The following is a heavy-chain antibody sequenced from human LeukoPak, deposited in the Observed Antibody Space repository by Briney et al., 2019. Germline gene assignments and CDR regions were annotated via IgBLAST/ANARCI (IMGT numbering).Heavy chain of an antibody. Sequence: SGGSLRLSCAASGFTFSSYAMNWVRQAPGKGLEWVSGISASGGSTYNADPVKGRFTISRDNSKNTLSLQMNSLRDEDTAVYYCAASGFGFGELPSYFYYYMDVWGKGTTVTISS. V-gene: IGHV3-23*01. CDR1: GFTFSSYA. CDR3: AASGFGFGELPSYFYYYMDV. CDR2: ISASGGST. D-gene: IGHD3-10*01. J-gene: IGHJ6*03.